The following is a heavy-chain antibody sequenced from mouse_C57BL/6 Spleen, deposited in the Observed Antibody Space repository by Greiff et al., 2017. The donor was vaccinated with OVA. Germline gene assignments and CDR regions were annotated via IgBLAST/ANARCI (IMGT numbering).Heavy chain of an antibody. D-gene: IGHD1-1*01. J-gene: IGHJ4*01. CDR2: IYPGSGNT. CDR1: GYSFTSYY. Sequence: QVQLQQSGPELVKPGASVKISCKASGYSFTSYYIHWVKQRPGPGLEWIGWIYPGSGNTKYNEKFKGKATLTADTSSSTAYMQLSSLTSEDYAVYYCARSLITTVVHSMDYWGQGTSVTVSS. CDR3: ARSLITTVVHSMDY. V-gene: IGHV1-66*01.